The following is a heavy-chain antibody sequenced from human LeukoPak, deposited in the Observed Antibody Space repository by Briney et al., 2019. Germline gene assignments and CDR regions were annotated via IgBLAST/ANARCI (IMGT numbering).Heavy chain of an antibody. CDR2: IYYSGST. Sequence: ASETLSLTCTVSGGSISSSSYYWGWIRQPPGKGLEWIGSIYYSGSTYYNPSLKSRVTISVDTSKSQFSLKLSSVTAADTAVYYCARDASRTAWFDPWGQGTLVTVSS. J-gene: IGHJ5*02. D-gene: IGHD1-14*01. CDR3: ARDASRTAWFDP. CDR1: GGSISSSSYY. V-gene: IGHV4-39*07.